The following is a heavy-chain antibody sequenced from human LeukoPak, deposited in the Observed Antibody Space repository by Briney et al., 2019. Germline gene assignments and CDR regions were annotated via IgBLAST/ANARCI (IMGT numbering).Heavy chain of an antibody. CDR1: GGSIRSTNW. V-gene: IGHV4-4*02. Sequence: SETLSLTCGVSGGSIRSTNWWSWVRQPPGKGPEWIGEINYSGRTNYNPSLKSRVTISVDTSKNQFSLKVSSVTAADTAVYYCARGPSERYYESSGYYYFDYWGQGSLVTVSS. D-gene: IGHD3-22*01. CDR2: INYSGRT. CDR3: ARGPSERYYESSGYYYFDY. J-gene: IGHJ4*02.